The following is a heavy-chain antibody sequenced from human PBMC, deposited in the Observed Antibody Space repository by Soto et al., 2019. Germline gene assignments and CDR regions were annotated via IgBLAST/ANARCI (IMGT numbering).Heavy chain of an antibody. D-gene: IGHD2-15*01. CDR1: GFTFSSYG. CDR3: AKDSESDCSGGSCYSTTYFDY. CDR2: ISYDGSNK. Sequence: GSLRLSCAASGFTFSSYGMHWVRQAPGKGLEWVAVISYDGSNKYYADSVKGRFTISRDNSKNTLYLQMNSLRAEDTAVYYCAKDSESDCSGGSCYSTTYFDYWGQGTLVTVSS. V-gene: IGHV3-30*18. J-gene: IGHJ4*02.